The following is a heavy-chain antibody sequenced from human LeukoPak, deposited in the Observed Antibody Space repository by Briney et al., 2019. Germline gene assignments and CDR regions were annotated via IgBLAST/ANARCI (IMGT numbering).Heavy chain of an antibody. D-gene: IGHD3-9*01. CDR1: GGSISSSSYY. J-gene: IGHJ5*02. CDR3: ASTLQHYDILTGPPGRFDP. Sequence: SETLSLTCTVSGGSISSSSYYWGWIRQPPGKGLEWIGYIYYSGSTYYNPSLKSRVTISVDTSKNQFSLKLSSVTAADTAVYYCASTLQHYDILTGPPGRFDPWGQGTLVTVSS. CDR2: IYYSGST. V-gene: IGHV4-31*03.